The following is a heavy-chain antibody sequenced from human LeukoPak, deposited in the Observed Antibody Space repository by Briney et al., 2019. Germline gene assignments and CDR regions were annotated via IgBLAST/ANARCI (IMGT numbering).Heavy chain of an antibody. V-gene: IGHV4-39*07. CDR1: GGSISSSSYY. CDR3: AGDTAMAKKGFDY. CDR2: IYYSGST. D-gene: IGHD5-18*01. J-gene: IGHJ4*02. Sequence: SETLSLTCTVSGGSISSSSYYWGWLRQPPGKGLEWIGSIYYSGSTYYNPSLKSRVTISVDTSKNQFSLKLSSVTAADTAVYYCAGDTAMAKKGFDYWGQGTLVTVSS.